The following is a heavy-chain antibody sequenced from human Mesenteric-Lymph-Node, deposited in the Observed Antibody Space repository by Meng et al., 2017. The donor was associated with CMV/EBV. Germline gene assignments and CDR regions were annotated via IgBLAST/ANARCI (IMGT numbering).Heavy chain of an antibody. CDR1: GFTFSSSG. CDR2: IWFDGSNK. Sequence: GESLKISCAASGFTFSSSGMHWVRQAPGKGLEWVAVIWFDGSNKYYADSVKGRFTISRDNSKNTLYLQMNSLRAEDTALYYCAKGTYAGDFDYWGQGTLVTVSS. CDR3: AKGTYAGDFDY. J-gene: IGHJ4*02. V-gene: IGHV3-33*06. D-gene: IGHD3-16*01.